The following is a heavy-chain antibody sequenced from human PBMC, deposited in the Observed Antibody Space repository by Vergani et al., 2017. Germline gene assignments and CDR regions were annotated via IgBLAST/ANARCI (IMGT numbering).Heavy chain of an antibody. CDR1: GGSISSYY. D-gene: IGHD6-19*01. J-gene: IGHJ4*02. CDR2: IYYSGST. CDR3: ARHARYSSGWYLIDY. Sequence: QVQLPESGPGLVKPSETLSLPCTVSGGSISSYYWSWIRQPPGKGLEWIGYIYYSGSTNYNPSLKSRGTISVATSKNQFSLKLSSVTAADTAVYYCARHARYSSGWYLIDYWGQGTLVTVSS. V-gene: IGHV4-59*08.